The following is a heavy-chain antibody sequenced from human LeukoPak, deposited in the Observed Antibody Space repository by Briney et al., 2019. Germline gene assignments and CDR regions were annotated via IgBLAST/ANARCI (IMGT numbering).Heavy chain of an antibody. CDR1: GGSISVYY. Sequence: PSETLSLTCTVSGGSISVYYWSWIRQPPGKGLEWIGYIYYSGSTNYNPSLKSRVTISVDTSKNQFSLKLSSVTAADTAVYYCARQNDILTGYQAPDAFDIWGQGTMVTVSS. CDR3: ARQNDILTGYQAPDAFDI. D-gene: IGHD3-9*01. J-gene: IGHJ3*02. V-gene: IGHV4-59*08. CDR2: IYYSGST.